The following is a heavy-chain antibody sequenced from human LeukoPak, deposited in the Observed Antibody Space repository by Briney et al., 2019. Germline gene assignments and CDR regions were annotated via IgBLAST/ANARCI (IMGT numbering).Heavy chain of an antibody. Sequence: GESLKISCRGSGYRITNYWIGWVHQMPGKGLEWMGIIYPGDSDTRYSPSFQGQVTISADKSISTAYLQWSSLKASDTAMYYCARRDGLGAFDIWGQGTMVTVSS. D-gene: IGHD5-24*01. CDR3: ARRDGLGAFDI. V-gene: IGHV5-51*07. CDR2: IYPGDSDT. J-gene: IGHJ3*02. CDR1: GYRITNYW.